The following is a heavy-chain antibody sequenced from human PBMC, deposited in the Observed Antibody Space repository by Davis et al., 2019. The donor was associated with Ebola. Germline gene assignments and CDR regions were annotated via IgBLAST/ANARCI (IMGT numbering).Heavy chain of an antibody. CDR2: FSHTGAT. CDR3: ARGKEFFDD. CDR1: GGSVSNYY. J-gene: IGHJ4*02. D-gene: IGHD3-10*01. Sequence: PSETLSLTCSVSGGSVSNYYCTWIRQSPGTGLEWIGYFSHTGATKYNPSFKGRVTISVDESKNQFSLNLRAVTAADTAIYSCARGKEFFDDWGQGKLVAVSS. V-gene: IGHV4-59*02.